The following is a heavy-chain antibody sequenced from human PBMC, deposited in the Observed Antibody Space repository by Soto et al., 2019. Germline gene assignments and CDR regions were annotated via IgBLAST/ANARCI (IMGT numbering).Heavy chain of an antibody. CDR1: GFSLSTSGVG. J-gene: IGHJ4*02. D-gene: IGHD1-26*01. CDR3: AHIGRSVADFDY. CDR2: IYWNDDK. Sequence: SGPTLVNPTQTLTLTCTFSGFSLSTSGVGVGWIRQPPGKALEWLALIYWNDDKRYSPSLKSRLTITRDTSKNQVVLTMTNMDPVDTATYYCAHIGRSVADFDYWGQGTLVTVSS. V-gene: IGHV2-5*01.